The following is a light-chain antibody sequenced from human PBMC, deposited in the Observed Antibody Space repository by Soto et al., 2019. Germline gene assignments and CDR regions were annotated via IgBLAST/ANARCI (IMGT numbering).Light chain of an antibody. V-gene: IGKV3-11*01. J-gene: IGKJ1*01. Sequence: VLRQSPATLSLSPGERATLSCRASENVRTSVDWYQHKPGQAPRLLIYGASNRATGIPARFSGSGSGTDFTLTISNLEPEDFAVYYCQQHSHWPPWTFGQGTRVEIQ. CDR1: ENVRTS. CDR2: GAS. CDR3: QQHSHWPPWT.